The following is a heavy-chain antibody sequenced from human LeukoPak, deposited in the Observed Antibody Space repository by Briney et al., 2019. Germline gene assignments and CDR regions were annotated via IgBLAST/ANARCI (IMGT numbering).Heavy chain of an antibody. V-gene: IGHV4-34*01. CDR1: GGSFSGYY. D-gene: IGHD2-2*02. CDR2: INLSGST. J-gene: IGHJ5*02. CDR3: ARGRKFFSTSCYICAGWFDP. Sequence: SETLSLTCAVYGGSFSGYYWCWIRQPPGKGLEWIGEINLSGSTNYNPSLKSRVTISVDTSKNQFSLKLSSVTAADTAVYYCARGRKFFSTSCYICAGWFDPWGQGTLVTVSS.